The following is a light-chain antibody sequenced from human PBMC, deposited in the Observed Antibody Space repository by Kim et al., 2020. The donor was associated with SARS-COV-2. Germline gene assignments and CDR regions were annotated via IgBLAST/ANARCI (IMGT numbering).Light chain of an antibody. V-gene: IGLV3-1*01. J-gene: IGLJ3*02. CDR3: QAWDSSTAV. CDR1: KLGDKY. Sequence: SYELTQPPSVSVSLGQTASITCSGDKLGDKYARWYQQKPGQSPVLVIYQDSKRPSGIPERFSGSNSGNTATLTISGTQAMDEADYYCQAWDSSTAVFGGG. CDR2: QDS.